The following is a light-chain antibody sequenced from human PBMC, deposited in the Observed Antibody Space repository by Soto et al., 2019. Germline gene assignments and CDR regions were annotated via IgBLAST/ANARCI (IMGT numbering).Light chain of an antibody. CDR3: SSYKTSSTRV. CDR2: EVT. V-gene: IGLV2-14*01. J-gene: IGLJ1*01. CDR1: SSDIGIYKY. Sequence: QSVLTQPASVPGSPGQSIAISCTGSSSDIGIYKYVSWYQQHPGKVPKLIIYEVTNRPSGVSNRFSGSKSGNTASLTISGLQAEDEADYYCSSYKTSSTRVFGPGTKVTVL.